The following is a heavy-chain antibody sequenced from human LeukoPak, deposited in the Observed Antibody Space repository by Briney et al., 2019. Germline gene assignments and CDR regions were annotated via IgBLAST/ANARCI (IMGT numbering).Heavy chain of an antibody. J-gene: IGHJ4*02. CDR1: GFTFKNYW. D-gene: IGHD1-26*01. CDR2: IKSDGSST. CDR3: AREKYSGSYYGIDY. V-gene: IGHV3-74*01. Sequence: GGSLRLSCASSGFTFKNYWMHGVRQARGKGLVWVSGIKSDGSSTSYADSVKGRFTISRDNTESTLYLQMNSLRAEDAAVYYCAREKYSGSYYGIDYWGQGTLVTVSS.